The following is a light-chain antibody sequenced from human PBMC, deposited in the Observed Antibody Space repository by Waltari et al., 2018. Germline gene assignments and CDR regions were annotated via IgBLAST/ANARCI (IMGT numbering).Light chain of an antibody. J-gene: IGLJ3*02. CDR3: QSYDSNIQGV. CDR2: ECD. V-gene: IGLV6-57*04. Sequence: NFMLTQPHSVSGSPGKTVTISCTRSSGTLASNSLNWDQQRPGRPPTTVIFECDQRPSGVPDRFSGSIDSSSNSASLSISGLKTEDEADYYCQSYDSNIQGVFGGGTKLTVL. CDR1: SGTLASNS.